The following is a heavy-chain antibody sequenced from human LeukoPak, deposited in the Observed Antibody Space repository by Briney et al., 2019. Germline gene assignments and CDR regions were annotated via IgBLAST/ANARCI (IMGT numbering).Heavy chain of an antibody. CDR1: GFTFSSYW. D-gene: IGHD2-2*01. J-gene: IGHJ4*02. CDR3: VRLKLLWSNYFDY. Sequence: GGSLRLSCAASGFTFSSYWMSWVRQAPGKGLEWVANIKQDGSEKYYVDSVKGRFTISRDNAKNSLYLQMNSLRAEDTAVYYCVRLKLLWSNYFDYWGQGTLVTVSS. CDR2: IKQDGSEK. V-gene: IGHV3-7*01.